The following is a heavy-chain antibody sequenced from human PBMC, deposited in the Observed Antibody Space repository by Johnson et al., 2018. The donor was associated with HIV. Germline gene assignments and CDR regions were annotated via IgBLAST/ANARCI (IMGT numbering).Heavy chain of an antibody. CDR3: ARDSVILVDGAFDI. CDR1: GFTFSSYA. CDR2: ISYDGSNK. J-gene: IGHJ3*02. Sequence: VQLVESGGGVVQPGRSLRLSCAASGFTFSSYAMHWVRQAPGKGLEWVAVISYDGSNKYYADSVKGRFTISRDNSKNTLYLQMNSLRAEDTAVYYCARDSVILVDGAFDIWGQGTMVTVSS. V-gene: IGHV3-30*04. D-gene: IGHD2-15*01.